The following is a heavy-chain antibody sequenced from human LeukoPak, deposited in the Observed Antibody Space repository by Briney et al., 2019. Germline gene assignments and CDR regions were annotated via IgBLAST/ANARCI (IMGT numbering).Heavy chain of an antibody. Sequence: ASVKVSCKASGYTFTSYYMHWVRQAPGQGLEWMGIINPSGGGTSYAQKFQRRVTMTRDMSTSTVYMELSSLRSEDTAVYYCAREKGTLIRAMAFEMWGQGTMVTVSS. CDR2: INPSGGGT. J-gene: IGHJ3*02. D-gene: IGHD3-10*01. CDR3: AREKGTLIRAMAFEM. CDR1: GYTFTSYY. V-gene: IGHV1-46*01.